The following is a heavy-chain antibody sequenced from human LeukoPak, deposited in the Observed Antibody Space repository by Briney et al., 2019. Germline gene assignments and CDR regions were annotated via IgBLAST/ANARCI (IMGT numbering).Heavy chain of an antibody. Sequence: SEALSLTCTVSGGSISSYYWSWIRQPPGKGLEWIGYIYYSGSTNYNPSLKSRVTISVDTSKSQFSLKLSSVTAADTAVYYCARAPDGDFYMDVWGKGTTVTVSS. J-gene: IGHJ6*03. CDR2: IYYSGST. D-gene: IGHD4-17*01. CDR1: GGSISSYY. V-gene: IGHV4-59*01. CDR3: ARAPDGDFYMDV.